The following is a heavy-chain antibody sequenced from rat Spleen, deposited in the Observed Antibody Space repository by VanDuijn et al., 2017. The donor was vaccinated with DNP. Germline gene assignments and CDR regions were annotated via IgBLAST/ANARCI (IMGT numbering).Heavy chain of an antibody. Sequence: QVQLRESGPGLVQPSETLSLTCTVSGFSVTSYSVTWVRQPSGRGPEWMGRMWYDGDIAYNSALKSRLSISRDTSKNQVFLKMNSLQTDDTGTYYCTRDQDYYYDGGYYPTMDAWGQGTSVTVSS. V-gene: IGHV2-8*01. CDR2: MWYDGDI. J-gene: IGHJ4*01. D-gene: IGHD1-12*02. CDR1: GFSVTSYS. CDR3: TRDQDYYYDGGYYPTMDA.